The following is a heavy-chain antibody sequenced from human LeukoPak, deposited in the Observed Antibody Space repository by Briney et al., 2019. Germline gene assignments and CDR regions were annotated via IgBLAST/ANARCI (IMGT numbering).Heavy chain of an antibody. Sequence: PSETLSLTCTVSGGSISSSSYYWGWIRQPPGKGLEWIGSIYYSGSTYYNPSLKSRVAISVDTSKNQFSLKLSSVTAADTAVYYCAAILEGDYWGQGTLVTVSS. CDR3: AAILEGDY. CDR2: IYYSGST. J-gene: IGHJ4*02. CDR1: GGSISSSSYY. V-gene: IGHV4-39*07. D-gene: IGHD2-2*02.